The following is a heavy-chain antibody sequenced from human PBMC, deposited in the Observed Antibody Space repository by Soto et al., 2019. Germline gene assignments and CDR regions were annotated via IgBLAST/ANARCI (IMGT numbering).Heavy chain of an antibody. CDR3: ARDRGGTYCDY. V-gene: IGHV3-33*01. CDR2: IWYDGSNK. D-gene: IGHD2-15*01. Sequence: QVQLVESGGGVVQPGRSLRLSCAASGFSFSSYGMHWVRQAPGKGLEWVAIIWYDGSNKYYADSVKGRFTISRDNSKNTLYLQMNSLRAEDTAVYYCARDRGGTYCDYWGQGTLVTVSS. J-gene: IGHJ4*02. CDR1: GFSFSSYG.